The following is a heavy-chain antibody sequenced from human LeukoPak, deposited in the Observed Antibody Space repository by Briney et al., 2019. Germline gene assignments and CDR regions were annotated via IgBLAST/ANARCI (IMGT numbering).Heavy chain of an antibody. Sequence: PGGSLRLSCAASAFTFSSYTMNWVRQAPGKGLEWVAVISYDGSNKYYADSVKGRFTISRDNSKNTLYLQMNSLRAEDTALYYCAKVGSSWYPDYWGQGTLVTVSS. J-gene: IGHJ4*02. CDR3: AKVGSSWYPDY. CDR1: AFTFSSYT. CDR2: ISYDGSNK. D-gene: IGHD6-13*01. V-gene: IGHV3-30*04.